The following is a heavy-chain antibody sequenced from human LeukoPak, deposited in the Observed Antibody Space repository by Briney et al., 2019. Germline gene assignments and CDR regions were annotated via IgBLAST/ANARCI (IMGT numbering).Heavy chain of an antibody. V-gene: IGHV1-18*01. CDR3: AMIPYCTTATCYYFDY. J-gene: IGHJ4*02. CDR1: GYTFTTYG. CDR2: ISTYSGNT. D-gene: IGHD2-2*01. Sequence: ASVKVSCKTSGYTFTTYGISWVRQAPGQGLEWMGWISTYSGNTNYAQKLQGRVTMTTDTSTSTAYMELRSLRSDDTAVYYCAMIPYCTTATCYYFDYWGQGTLVTVSS.